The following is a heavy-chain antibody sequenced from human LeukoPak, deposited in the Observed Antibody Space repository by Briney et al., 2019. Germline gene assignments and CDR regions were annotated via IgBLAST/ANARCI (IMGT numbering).Heavy chain of an antibody. CDR3: ARSPGIHYYYYMDV. Sequence: SETLSLTCTASGYSISSGYYWGWIRQPPGKGLEWIGSIYHSGSTYYNPSLKSRVTISVDTSKNQFSLKLSSVTAADTAVYYCARSPGIHYYYYMDVWGKGTTVTVSS. CDR2: IYHSGST. J-gene: IGHJ6*03. CDR1: GYSISSGYY. V-gene: IGHV4-38-2*02. D-gene: IGHD3-10*01.